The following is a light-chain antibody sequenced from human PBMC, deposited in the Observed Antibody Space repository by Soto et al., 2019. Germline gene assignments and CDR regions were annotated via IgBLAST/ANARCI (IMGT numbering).Light chain of an antibody. J-gene: IGKJ1*01. CDR1: QSVSSH. Sequence: EIVMTQSPGTLSVSPGARVTLSCRASQSVSSHLAWYQQKPGQAPRLLIYGASTRDTGIPARFSGSGSGTEFTLTISSLQSEDFALYYCQQYKTWRTFGQGTKVEIK. CDR2: GAS. CDR3: QQYKTWRT. V-gene: IGKV3-15*01.